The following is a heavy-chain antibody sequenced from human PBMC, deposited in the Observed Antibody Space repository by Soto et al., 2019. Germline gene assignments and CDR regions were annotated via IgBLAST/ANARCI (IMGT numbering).Heavy chain of an antibody. Sequence: EVQLVESGGGLVQPGRSLRLSCAASGFTFDDYAMHWVRQAPGKGLEWVSGISWNSGSIGYADSVKGRFTISRDNAKNSLYLQMNSLRAEDTALYYCEKDMEPSYSQYSSSWSPGDYWGQGTLVTVSS. V-gene: IGHV3-9*01. CDR1: GFTFDDYA. J-gene: IGHJ4*02. CDR2: ISWNSGSI. D-gene: IGHD6-13*01. CDR3: EKDMEPSYSQYSSSWSPGDY.